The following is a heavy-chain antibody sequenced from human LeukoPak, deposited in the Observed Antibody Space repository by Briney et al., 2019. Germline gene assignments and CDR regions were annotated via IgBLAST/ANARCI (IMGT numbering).Heavy chain of an antibody. CDR3: ASEPRTVAGDAFDI. V-gene: IGHV1-69*05. J-gene: IGHJ3*02. D-gene: IGHD6-19*01. CDR1: GGTFSSYA. CDR2: IIPIFGTA. Sequence: GASVKVSCKASGGTFSSYAISWVRQAPGQGLEWMGGIIPIFGTANYAQKFQGRVTITTDESTSTAYMELSSLRSEDTAVYYCASEPRTVAGDAFDIWGQGTMVTVSS.